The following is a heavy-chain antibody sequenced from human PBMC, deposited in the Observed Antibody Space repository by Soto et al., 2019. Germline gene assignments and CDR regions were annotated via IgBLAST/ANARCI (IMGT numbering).Heavy chain of an antibody. CDR3: AKDVGNSWSYYFDF. CDR2: TWYEGANE. V-gene: IGHV3-33*06. Sequence: QVQLVESGGGVVQPGTSLRLSCATSGFTFSSYGMYWVRQAPGKGLEWVVVTWYEGANEYYADSVKGRFTISRDNSKNSLYLQMNSMRAEDTAIYYCAKDVGNSWSYYFDFWGQGTLVTVAS. D-gene: IGHD6-13*01. CDR1: GFTFSSYG. J-gene: IGHJ4*02.